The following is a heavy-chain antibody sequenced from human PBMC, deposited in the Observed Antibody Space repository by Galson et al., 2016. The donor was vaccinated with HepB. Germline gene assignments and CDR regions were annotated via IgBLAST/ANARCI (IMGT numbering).Heavy chain of an antibody. D-gene: IGHD3-16*01. CDR1: GFIFSGSV. CDR2: IRSKTHSSAT. Sequence: SGFIFSGSVMHWVRQASGKGLEWVGRIRSKTHSSATAYATSVEGRFTISRDDSKNTTYLLMNSLKTEDTAVYYCSSRDFTHYGVDYWGLGTLVIVSS. J-gene: IGHJ4*02. V-gene: IGHV3-73*01. CDR3: SSRDFTHYGVDY.